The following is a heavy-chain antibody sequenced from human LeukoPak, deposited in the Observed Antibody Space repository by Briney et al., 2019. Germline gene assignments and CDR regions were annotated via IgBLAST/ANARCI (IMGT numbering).Heavy chain of an antibody. CDR2: ISGSVCST. J-gene: IGHJ6*03. CDR3: AKAIGYSYGSYYYMDA. V-gene: IGHV3-23*01. CDR1: GFTFSNYD. D-gene: IGHD5-18*01. Sequence: GRSLRLSCAASGFTFSNYDMSWVRQAPGKGLEWVSTISGSVCSTYYVDSVKGRFTISRDNSRDTLYLHINSLSAADTAVYSCAKAIGYSYGSYYYMDAWGKGPRSPSP.